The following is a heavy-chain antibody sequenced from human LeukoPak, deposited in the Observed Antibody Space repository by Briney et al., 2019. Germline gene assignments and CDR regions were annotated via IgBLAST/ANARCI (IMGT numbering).Heavy chain of an antibody. Sequence: PSETLSLTCTVSGGSISSGSYYWSWIRQPAGKGLEWIGRIYTSGSTNYNPSLKSRVTISVDTSKNQFSLKLSSVTAADTAVYYCARAHEGIAARWNWSDPWGQGTLVTVSS. CDR1: GGSISSGSYY. CDR3: ARAHEGIAARWNWSDP. D-gene: IGHD6-6*01. V-gene: IGHV4-61*02. CDR2: IYTSGST. J-gene: IGHJ5*02.